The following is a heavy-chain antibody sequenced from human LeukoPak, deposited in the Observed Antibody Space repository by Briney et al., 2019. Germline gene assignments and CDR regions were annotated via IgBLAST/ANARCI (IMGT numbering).Heavy chain of an antibody. Sequence: GGSLRLSCAASGFTFSSYAMSWVRQAPGKGLEWVSAISGSGGSTYYADSVKGRFTISRDNSKNTLYLQMNSLRAEDTAVYYCAKDTSSGWYFITRKYNWFDPWGQGTLVTVSS. CDR2: ISGSGGST. J-gene: IGHJ5*02. CDR1: GFTFSSYA. CDR3: AKDTSSGWYFITRKYNWFDP. V-gene: IGHV3-23*01. D-gene: IGHD6-19*01.